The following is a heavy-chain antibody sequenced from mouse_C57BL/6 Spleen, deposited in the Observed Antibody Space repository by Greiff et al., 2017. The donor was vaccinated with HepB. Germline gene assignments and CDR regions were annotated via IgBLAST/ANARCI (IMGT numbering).Heavy chain of an antibody. CDR3: ARRMVTTRGAWFAY. D-gene: IGHD2-2*01. CDR1: GYTFTSYW. V-gene: IGHV1-61*01. CDR2: IYPSDSET. Sequence: QVQLQQPGAELVRPGSSVKLSCKASGYTFTSYWMDWVKQRPGQGLEWIGNIYPSDSETHYNQKFKDKATLTVDKSSSTAYMQLSSLTSEDSAVYYCARRMVTTRGAWFAYWGQGTLVTVSA. J-gene: IGHJ3*01.